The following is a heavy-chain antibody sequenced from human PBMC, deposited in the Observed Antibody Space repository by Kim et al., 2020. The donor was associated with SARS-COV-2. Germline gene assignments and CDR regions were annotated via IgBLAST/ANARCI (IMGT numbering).Heavy chain of an antibody. V-gene: IGHV1-3*01. CDR1: GYTFTSYA. Sequence: ASVKVSCKAAGYTFTSYAMHWVRQAPGQRLEWMGWINAGNGNTKYSQKFQGRVTITRDTSASTAYMELSSLRSEDTAVYYCARSPDIVATISLDYWGQGTLVTVSS. CDR3: ARSPDIVATISLDY. CDR2: INAGNGNT. D-gene: IGHD5-12*01. J-gene: IGHJ4*02.